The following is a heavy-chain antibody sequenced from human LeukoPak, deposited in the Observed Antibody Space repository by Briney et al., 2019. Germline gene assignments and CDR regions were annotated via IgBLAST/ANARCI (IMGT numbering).Heavy chain of an antibody. CDR2: ISAYNGNT. D-gene: IGHD4-17*01. V-gene: IGHV1-18*01. J-gene: IGHJ4*02. CDR1: GYTFTSYG. CDR3: ARDGHDYGDQIDC. Sequence: ASLKVSCKASGYTFTSYGISWVRQAPGQGLEWMGWISAYNGNTDYAQKLQGRVTMTTDTSTSTDYMELRSLRSDDTAVYYCARDGHDYGDQIDCWGQGTLVTVSS.